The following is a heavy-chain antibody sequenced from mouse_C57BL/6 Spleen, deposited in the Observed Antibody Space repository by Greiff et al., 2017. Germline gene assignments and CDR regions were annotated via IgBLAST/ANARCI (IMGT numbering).Heavy chain of an antibody. D-gene: IGHD2-5*01. CDR2: ISDGSSYT. CDR1: GFTFSSYA. J-gene: IGHJ2*01. Sequence: EVKLVESGGGLVKPGGSLKLSCAASGFTFSSYAMSWVRQTPEKRLEWVATISDGSSYTYYPDNVKGRFTLSRDNAKNNLYLQMSHLKSEDTAMYYCSRTYSNYCDYWGQGTTLTVSS. V-gene: IGHV5-4*03. CDR3: SRTYSNYCDY.